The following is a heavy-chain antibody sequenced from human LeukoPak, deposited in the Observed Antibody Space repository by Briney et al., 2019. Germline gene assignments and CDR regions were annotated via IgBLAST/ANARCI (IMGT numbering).Heavy chain of an antibody. D-gene: IGHD3-22*01. CDR1: GFTFDDYA. Sequence: PTGGCLRLSCAASGFTFDDYAMHWVRQAPGKGLEWVSGISWNSGSIGYADSVKGRFTISRDNAKNSLYLQMNSLRAEDTALYYCAKDLYYYDSSGYHWGQGTLVTVSS. V-gene: IGHV3-9*01. CDR3: AKDLYYYDSSGYH. CDR2: ISWNSGSI. J-gene: IGHJ5*02.